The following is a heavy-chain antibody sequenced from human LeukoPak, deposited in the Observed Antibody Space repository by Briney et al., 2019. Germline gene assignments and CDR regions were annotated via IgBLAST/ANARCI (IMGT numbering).Heavy chain of an antibody. CDR3: ARAVYYDSSGYYYVGPIDY. Sequence: ASVKVSCKASGYTFTGYYMHWVRQAPGQGLEWMGWINPNSGGTNYAQKFQGRVTMTRDTSISTAYMELSRLRSDDTAVYYCARAVYYDSSGYYYVGPIDYWGQGTLVTVSS. CDR2: INPNSGGT. V-gene: IGHV1-2*02. J-gene: IGHJ4*02. D-gene: IGHD3-22*01. CDR1: GYTFTGYY.